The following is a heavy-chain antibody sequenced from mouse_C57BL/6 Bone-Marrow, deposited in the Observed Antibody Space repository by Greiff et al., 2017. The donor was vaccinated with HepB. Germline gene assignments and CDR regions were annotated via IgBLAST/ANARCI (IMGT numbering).Heavy chain of an antibody. D-gene: IGHD2-5*01. Sequence: VQLQQPGAELVKPGASVKMSCKASGYTFTSYWITWVKQRPGQGLEWIGDIYPGSGSTNYNEKFKSKATLTVDTSSSTAYMQLSSLTSEDSAVYYCTREEAYSNYEGFDYWGQGTTLTVSS. CDR3: TREEAYSNYEGFDY. V-gene: IGHV1-55*01. CDR2: IYPGSGST. CDR1: GYTFTSYW. J-gene: IGHJ2*01.